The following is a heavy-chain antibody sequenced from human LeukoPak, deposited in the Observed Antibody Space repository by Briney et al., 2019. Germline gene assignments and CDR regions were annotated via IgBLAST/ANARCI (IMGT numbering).Heavy chain of an antibody. CDR1: GFTFSSYE. D-gene: IGHD2-15*01. J-gene: IGHJ6*04. CDR2: ISSTGNTV. V-gene: IGHV3-48*03. Sequence: GGSLRLSCAASGFTFSSYEMNWFRQAPGQGLEWVAYISSTGNTVHYAGSVKGRFTISRDNAKNSLYLQMNRLRAEDTAVYYCTKETPQMDVWGKGTTVIVSS. CDR3: TKETPQMDV.